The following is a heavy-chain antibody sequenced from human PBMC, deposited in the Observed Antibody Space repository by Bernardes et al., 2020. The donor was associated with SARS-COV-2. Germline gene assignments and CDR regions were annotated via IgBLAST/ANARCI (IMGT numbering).Heavy chain of an antibody. CDR2: IKQDGSEK. Sequence: GGSLRLSCIASGFTFSNYWMSWVRQAPGKGLEWVANIKQDGSEKYYVDSVKGRFTISRDNAKNSVYLQMSSLRAEDTAVYYCAKDLYTKNMGYYYNGMDVWG. J-gene: IGHJ6*02. CDR1: GFTFSNYW. D-gene: IGHD2-8*01. CDR3: AKDLYTKNMGYYYNGMDV. V-gene: IGHV3-7*01.